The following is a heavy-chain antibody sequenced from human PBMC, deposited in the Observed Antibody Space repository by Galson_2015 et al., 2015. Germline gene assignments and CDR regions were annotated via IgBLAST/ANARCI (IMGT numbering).Heavy chain of an antibody. J-gene: IGHJ4*02. Sequence: SLRLSCAASGFTFSSYGMHWVRQAPGKGLEWVAVISYDGSNKYYADSVKGRFTISRDNSKNTLYLQMNSLRAEDTAVYYCAKDRYYDSSGTGLFDYWGQGTLVTVSS. CDR1: GFTFSSYG. CDR3: AKDRYYDSSGTGLFDY. V-gene: IGHV3-30*18. D-gene: IGHD3-22*01. CDR2: ISYDGSNK.